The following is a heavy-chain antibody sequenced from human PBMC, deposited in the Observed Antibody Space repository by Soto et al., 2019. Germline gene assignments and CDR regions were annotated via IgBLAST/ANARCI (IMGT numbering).Heavy chain of an antibody. Sequence: PSETLSLTCTVSGGSISSYYWSWIRQPPGKGLEWIGYIYYSGSTNYNPSLKSRVTISVDTSKNQFSLKLSSVTAADTAVYYCARDGGYYDSSFDYWGQGTLVTVSS. CDR3: ARDGGYYDSSFDY. D-gene: IGHD3-22*01. CDR2: IYYSGST. V-gene: IGHV4-59*01. J-gene: IGHJ4*02. CDR1: GGSISSYY.